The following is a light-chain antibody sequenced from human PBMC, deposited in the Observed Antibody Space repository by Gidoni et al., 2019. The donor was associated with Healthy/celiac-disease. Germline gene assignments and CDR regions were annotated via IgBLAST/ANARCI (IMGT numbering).Light chain of an antibody. J-gene: IGKJ2*01. V-gene: IGKV3-15*01. CDR3: QQYNNWPRTYT. Sequence: EIVMTQSPATLSVSPGERATLSCRASQSVSSNLAWYQQKPGQAPRLLIYGASTRATGIPARFSGSGSGTEFTLTISSLQSEDFAVYYCQQYNNWPRTYTFGQXTKLEIK. CDR2: GAS. CDR1: QSVSSN.